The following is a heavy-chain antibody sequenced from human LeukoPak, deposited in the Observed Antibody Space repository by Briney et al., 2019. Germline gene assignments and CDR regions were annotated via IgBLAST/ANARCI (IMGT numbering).Heavy chain of an antibody. CDR3: ARDGDDFWSGYYGDY. D-gene: IGHD3-3*01. J-gene: IGHJ4*02. CDR1: GYTFTGYY. V-gene: IGHV1-2*02. CDR2: INPNSGGT. Sequence: ASVKVSCKASGYTFTGYYMHWVRQAPGQGLEWMGWINPNSGGTNYAQKFRGRVTMTRDTSISTAYMELSRLRSDDTAVYYCARDGDDFWSGYYGDYWGQGTLVTVSS.